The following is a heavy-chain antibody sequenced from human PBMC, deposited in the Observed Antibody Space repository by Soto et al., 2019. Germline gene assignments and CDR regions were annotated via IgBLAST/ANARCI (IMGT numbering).Heavy chain of an antibody. CDR2: VYYSWGT. J-gene: IGHJ4*02. CDR3: ARHGNPSVFDY. Sequence: PSETLSLTCTVAGGSSSSSSYYWCWVRQPPGKGLEWVGSVYYSWGTYYNPALKSRVTIYVDTSKNQFSLKLSSVTAADTAVYYCARHGNPSVFDYWGQGTLVPVSS. CDR1: GGSSSSSSYY. V-gene: IGHV4-39*01. D-gene: IGHD1-1*01.